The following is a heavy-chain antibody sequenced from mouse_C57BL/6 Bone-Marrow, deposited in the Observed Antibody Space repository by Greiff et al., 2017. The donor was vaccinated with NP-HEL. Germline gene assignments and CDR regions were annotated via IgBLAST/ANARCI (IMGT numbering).Heavy chain of an antibody. CDR1: GYTFTDYY. CDR2: IYPGSGNT. J-gene: IGHJ3*01. Sequence: VQLQQSGAELVRPGASVKLSCKASGYTFTDYYINWVKQRPGQGLEWIARIYPGSGNTYYNEKFKGKATLTAEKSSSTAYMQLSSLTSEDSAVYFCARREGHWGQGTRVTVSA. V-gene: IGHV1-76*01. D-gene: IGHD3-3*01. CDR3: ARREGH.